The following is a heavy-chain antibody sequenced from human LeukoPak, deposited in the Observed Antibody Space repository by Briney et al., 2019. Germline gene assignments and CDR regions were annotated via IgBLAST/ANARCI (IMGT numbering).Heavy chain of an antibody. V-gene: IGHV4-59*01. J-gene: IGHJ4*02. CDR3: ARHEVYLDY. Sequence: SETLSLTCTVSGGSISSYYWSWIRQPPGKGLEWIGYIYYSGSTNYNPSLKSRVTISVDTSKNQFSLKLSSVTAADTAVYYCARHEVYLDYWGQGTLVTVSS. CDR1: GGSISSYY. CDR2: IYYSGST.